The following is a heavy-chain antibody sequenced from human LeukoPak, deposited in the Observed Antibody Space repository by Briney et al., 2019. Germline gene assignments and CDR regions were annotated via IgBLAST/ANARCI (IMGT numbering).Heavy chain of an antibody. V-gene: IGHV3-30-3*01. CDR3: AKVSLGYGDYPPYYYGMDV. D-gene: IGHD4-17*01. Sequence: GGSLRLSCAASGFTFSSYAMHWVRQAPGKGLEWVAVISYDGSNKYYADSVKGRFTISRDNSKNTLYLQMNSLRAEDTAVYYCAKVSLGYGDYPPYYYGMDVWGQGTTVTVSS. CDR2: ISYDGSNK. J-gene: IGHJ6*02. CDR1: GFTFSSYA.